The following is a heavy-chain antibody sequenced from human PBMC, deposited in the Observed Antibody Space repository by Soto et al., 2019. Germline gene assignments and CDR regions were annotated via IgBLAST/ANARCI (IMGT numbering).Heavy chain of an antibody. CDR1: GFTFSSYS. Sequence: EVQLVESGGGLVQPGGSLRLSCAASGFTFSSYSMNWVRQAPGKGLEWVSYISSSSSTIYYADSVKGRFTISRDNAKNSRYLQMNSLRAEDTAVYYCASRYGDYEFYYYGMDVWGQGTTVTVSS. J-gene: IGHJ6*02. CDR2: ISSSSSTI. CDR3: ASRYGDYEFYYYGMDV. D-gene: IGHD4-17*01. V-gene: IGHV3-48*01.